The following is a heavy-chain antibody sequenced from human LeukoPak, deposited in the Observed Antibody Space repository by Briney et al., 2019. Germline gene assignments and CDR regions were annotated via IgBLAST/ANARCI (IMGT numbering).Heavy chain of an antibody. D-gene: IGHD3-22*01. J-gene: IGHJ6*02. V-gene: IGHV3-11*06. Sequence: GGSLRLSCAASGFTFSDYYMTWIRQAPGRGLEWISYINGSSSDTKYADSVKGRFTISRDNAKNSLYLLMNSLRAEDTAVYYCAREGWNYYDSSGSRSYGMDVWGQGTTVTVSS. CDR2: INGSSSDT. CDR1: GFTFSDYY. CDR3: AREGWNYYDSSGSRSYGMDV.